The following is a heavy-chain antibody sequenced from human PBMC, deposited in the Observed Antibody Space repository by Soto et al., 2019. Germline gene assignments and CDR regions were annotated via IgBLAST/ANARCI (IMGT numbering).Heavy chain of an antibody. D-gene: IGHD3-16*01. CDR3: FRGGVTSRTFDY. CDR1: GYIIKNYW. V-gene: IGHV5-51*01. CDR2: IFPDDSDT. J-gene: IGHJ4*02. Sequence: GESLKISCKASGYIIKNYWIGWARQMPGQGLEWMGIIFPDDSDTRYSPSFQGHVTISVDKSISTAYVQWSSLKASDSAIYYCFRGGVTSRTFDYWGQGTLVTVYS.